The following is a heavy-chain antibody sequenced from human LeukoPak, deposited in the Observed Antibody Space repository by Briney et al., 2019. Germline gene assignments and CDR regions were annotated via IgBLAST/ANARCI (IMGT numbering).Heavy chain of an antibody. J-gene: IGHJ5*02. CDR3: AKYSSSDNWFDP. CDR1: GFTFSSYW. D-gene: IGHD6-13*01. Sequence: PGGSLRLSCTASGFTFSSYWMSCVREAPGKGLEWVANIKQDGSEKYYVDSVKGRFTISRDNAKNSLYLQMNSLRAEDTAVYYCAKYSSSDNWFDPWGQGTLVTVSS. CDR2: IKQDGSEK. V-gene: IGHV3-7*01.